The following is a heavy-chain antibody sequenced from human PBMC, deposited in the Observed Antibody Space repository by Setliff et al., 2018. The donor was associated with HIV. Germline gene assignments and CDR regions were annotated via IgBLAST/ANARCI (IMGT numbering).Heavy chain of an antibody. CDR2: INPNSGDT. D-gene: IGHD7-27*01. Sequence: VSCKSSGDTLTDYYMHWVRQAPGQRFEWMGWINPNSGDTNYAQKFQGRVTMTRDTSISTVYMELSGLRSDDTAVYYCARDRTQQNWGSRGYYYMDVWGNGITVTVSS. V-gene: IGHV1-2*02. CDR3: ARDRTQQNWGSRGYYYMDV. J-gene: IGHJ6*03. CDR1: GDTLTDYY.